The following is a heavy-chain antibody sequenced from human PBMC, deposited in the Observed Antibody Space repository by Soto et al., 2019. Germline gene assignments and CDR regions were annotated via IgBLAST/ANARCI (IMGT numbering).Heavy chain of an antibody. Sequence: QVQLVESGGGVVQPGRSLRLSCAASGFTFSSYGMHWVRQAPGKGLEWVAVISYDGSNKYYADSVKGRFTISRDNSKNTLYLQMNSLRAEDTAVYYCAKDNSWDGSGSPDFDYWGQGTLVTVSS. V-gene: IGHV3-30*18. D-gene: IGHD3-10*01. CDR1: GFTFSSYG. J-gene: IGHJ4*02. CDR2: ISYDGSNK. CDR3: AKDNSWDGSGSPDFDY.